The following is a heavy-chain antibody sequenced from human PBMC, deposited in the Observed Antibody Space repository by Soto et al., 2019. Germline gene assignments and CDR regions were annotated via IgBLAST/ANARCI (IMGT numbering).Heavy chain of an antibody. CDR3: ARNRLMSPLDY. CDR1: GYTFTSYG. V-gene: IGHV1-18*01. J-gene: IGHJ4*02. Sequence: QVQLVQSGAEVKKPGASVKVSCKASGYTFTSYGISWVRQAPGQGLEWMGWISAYNGNTNYAQKLQGRVTMATDTSTNTSYMEMRELRSHDTDVYDFARNRLMSPLDYWGQGTLVTVSS. CDR2: ISAYNGNT. D-gene: IGHD2-8*01.